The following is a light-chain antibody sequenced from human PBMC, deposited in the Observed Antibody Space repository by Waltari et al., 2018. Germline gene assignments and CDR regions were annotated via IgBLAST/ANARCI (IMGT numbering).Light chain of an antibody. Sequence: TVVTQEPSLSVSPGGTVTLTCGLSSGSVSTSNYPSWYQQTPGQAPRMLIYSTNTRRSWVPVRFSGSSLGNKAALTITGAQADDESDYYCTLYMGSGILFGGGTRLTVL. CDR2: STN. CDR1: SGSVSTSNY. CDR3: TLYMGSGIL. J-gene: IGLJ2*01. V-gene: IGLV8-61*01.